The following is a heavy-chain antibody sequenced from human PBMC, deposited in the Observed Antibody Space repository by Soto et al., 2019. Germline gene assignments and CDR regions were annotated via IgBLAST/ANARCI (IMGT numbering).Heavy chain of an antibody. Sequence: PSETLSLTCTVSGGSISSGGYYWSWIRQHPGKGLEWIGYIYYSGSTYYNPSLKSRVTISVDTSKNQFSLKLSSVTAADTAVYYCARHAARGYSYGYFDYWGQGTLVTVSS. CDR3: ARHAARGYSYGYFDY. J-gene: IGHJ4*02. CDR1: GGSISSGGYY. V-gene: IGHV4-39*01. CDR2: IYYSGST. D-gene: IGHD5-18*01.